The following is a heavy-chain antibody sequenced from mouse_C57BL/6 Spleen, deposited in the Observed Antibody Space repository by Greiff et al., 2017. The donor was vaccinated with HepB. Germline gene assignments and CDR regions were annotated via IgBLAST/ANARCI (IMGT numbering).Heavy chain of an antibody. CDR3: ARYFYYDYDGLYFDC. J-gene: IGHJ2*01. D-gene: IGHD2-4*01. V-gene: IGHV1-55*01. Sequence: QVQLQQSGAELVKPGASVKMSCKASGYTFTSYWITWVKQRPGQGLGWIGEIYPGSGSTNYNEKFKSKATLTVDTSSSTAYMQLSSLTSEDSAVYYCARYFYYDYDGLYFDCWGQGTTLAVSS. CDR1: GYTFTSYW. CDR2: IYPGSGST.